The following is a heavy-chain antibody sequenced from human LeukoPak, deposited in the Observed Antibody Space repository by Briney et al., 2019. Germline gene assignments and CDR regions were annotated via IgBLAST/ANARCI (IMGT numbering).Heavy chain of an antibody. CDR2: ISGSGGST. CDR1: GFTFSSYA. CDR3: ARDPSYSENLDY. J-gene: IGHJ4*02. D-gene: IGHD1-26*01. Sequence: GGSLRLSCAASGFTFSSYAMSWVRQAPGKGLEWVSGISGSGGSTNYADSVKGRFTISRDNAKNTLYLQMNSLRAEDTAVYYCARDPSYSENLDYWGQGTLVTVSS. V-gene: IGHV3-23*01.